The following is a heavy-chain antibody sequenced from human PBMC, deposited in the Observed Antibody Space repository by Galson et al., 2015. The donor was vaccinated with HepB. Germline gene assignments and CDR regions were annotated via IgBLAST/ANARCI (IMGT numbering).Heavy chain of an antibody. J-gene: IGHJ5*02. CDR1: GYTFTSYY. Sequence: SVKVSCTASGYTFTSYYMHWVRQAPGQGLEWMGIINPSGGSTSYAQKFQGRVTMTRDTSTSTVYMELSSLRSEDTAVYYCARARVVVVAATHNWFDPWGQGTLVTVSS. V-gene: IGHV1-46*01. CDR2: INPSGGST. D-gene: IGHD2-15*01. CDR3: ARARVVVVAATHNWFDP.